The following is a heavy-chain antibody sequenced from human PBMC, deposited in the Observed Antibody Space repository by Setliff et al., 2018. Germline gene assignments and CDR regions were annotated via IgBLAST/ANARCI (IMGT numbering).Heavy chain of an antibody. V-gene: IGHV4-59*12. Sequence: SETLSLTCTVSGGSISPYYWSWIRQPPGKGLEWIGYIYHSGYTSYNPSLKSRVTLSVDTSKNQFSLKLSSVTAADTAVYYCASIALTEPSYYDYVWGSYRFFHYFDYWGQGTLVTVSS. D-gene: IGHD3-16*02. CDR2: IYHSGYT. CDR3: ASIALTEPSYYDYVWGSYRFFHYFDY. CDR1: GGSISPYY. J-gene: IGHJ4*02.